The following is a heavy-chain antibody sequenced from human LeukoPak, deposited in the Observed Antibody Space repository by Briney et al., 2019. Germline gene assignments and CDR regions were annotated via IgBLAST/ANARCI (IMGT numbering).Heavy chain of an antibody. Sequence: SETLSLTCTVSGGSISSGSYYWSWIRQPAGKGLEWIGRIYTSGSTNYNPSLKSRVTISVDTSKNQFSLKLSSVTAADTAVYYCAREGYYEAFDIWGRGTMVTVSS. CDR1: GGSISSGSYY. CDR3: AREGYYEAFDI. D-gene: IGHD3-10*01. CDR2: IYTSGST. V-gene: IGHV4-61*02. J-gene: IGHJ3*02.